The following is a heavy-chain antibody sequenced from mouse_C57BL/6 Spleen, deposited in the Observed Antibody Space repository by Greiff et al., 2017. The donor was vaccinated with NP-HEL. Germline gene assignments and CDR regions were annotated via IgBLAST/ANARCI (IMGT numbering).Heavy chain of an antibody. D-gene: IGHD1-2*01. CDR3: AREGDEDYYAMDY. V-gene: IGHV3-6*01. CDR2: ISYDGSN. CDR1: GYSITSGYY. Sequence: EVQLVESGPGLVKPSQSLSLTCSVTGYSITSGYYWNWIRQFPGNKLEWMGYISYDGSNNYNPSLKNRISITRDTSKNQFFLKLNSVTTEDTATYYWAREGDEDYYAMDYWGQGTSVTVSS. J-gene: IGHJ4*01.